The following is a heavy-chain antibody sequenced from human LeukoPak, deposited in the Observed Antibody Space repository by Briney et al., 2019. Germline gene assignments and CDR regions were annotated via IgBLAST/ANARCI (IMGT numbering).Heavy chain of an antibody. CDR3: ARVGRRGVTVELSAFDI. J-gene: IGHJ3*02. Sequence: EASVKVSCKASGYTFIGYNIHWVRQAPGQGLEWMGWINPNSGGTNYAQKFQGRVTMTRDTSTSTVYMELSSLRSEDTAVYYCARVGRRGVTVELSAFDIWGQGTMVTVSS. CDR2: INPNSGGT. V-gene: IGHV1-2*02. CDR1: GYTFIGYN. D-gene: IGHD1-26*01.